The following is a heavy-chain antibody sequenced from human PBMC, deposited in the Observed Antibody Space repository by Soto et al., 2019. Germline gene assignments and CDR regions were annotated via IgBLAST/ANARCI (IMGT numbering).Heavy chain of an antibody. CDR1: GGTFSSYT. CDR2: IIPILGIA. Sequence: QVQLVQSGAEVKKPGSSVKVSCKASGGTFSSYTISWVRQAPGQGLEWMGRIIPILGIANYAQKFQGRVTITADKSTSTAYMELSSLRSEDTAVYYCARINLGYCSGGSCYSDNYYYGMDVWGQGTTVTVSS. J-gene: IGHJ6*02. V-gene: IGHV1-69*02. CDR3: ARINLGYCSGGSCYSDNYYYGMDV. D-gene: IGHD2-15*01.